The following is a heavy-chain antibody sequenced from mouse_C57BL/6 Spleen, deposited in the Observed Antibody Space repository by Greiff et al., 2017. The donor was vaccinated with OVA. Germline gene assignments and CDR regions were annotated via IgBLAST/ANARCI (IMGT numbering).Heavy chain of an antibody. CDR3: ASYYYEYVSYYFDY. Sequence: VQLQQSGPELVKPGASVKISCKASGYSFTDYNMNWVKQSNGKSLEWIGVINPNYGTTSYNQKFTGQATLTVDQSSSTAYMQLNSLTSEDSAVYYCASYYYEYVSYYFDYWGQGTTLTVSS. CDR1: GYSFTDYN. V-gene: IGHV1-39*01. D-gene: IGHD2-4*01. J-gene: IGHJ2*01. CDR2: INPNYGTT.